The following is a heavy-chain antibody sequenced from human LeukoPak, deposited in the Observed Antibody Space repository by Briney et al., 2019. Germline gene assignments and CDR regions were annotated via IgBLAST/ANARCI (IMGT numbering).Heavy chain of an antibody. CDR1: GGSISSYY. CDR3: ARCPDYGVEYWYFDL. CDR2: IYYSGST. V-gene: IGHV4-59*01. J-gene: IGHJ2*01. Sequence: SETLSLTCTVSGGSISSYYWSWIRQPPGKGLEWIGYIYYSGSTNYNPSLKSRVTISVDTSKNRFSLKLSSVTAADTAVYYCARCPDYGVEYWYFDLWGRGTLVTVSS. D-gene: IGHD4-17*01.